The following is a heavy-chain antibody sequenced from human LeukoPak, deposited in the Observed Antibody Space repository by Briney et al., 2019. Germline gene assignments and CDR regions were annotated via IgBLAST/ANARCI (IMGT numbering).Heavy chain of an antibody. V-gene: IGHV3-30*18. CDR3: AKGGKVPAAISASWYSFSSSEFDY. D-gene: IGHD2-2*01. CDR2: ISYDGSNK. Sequence: SGGSLRLSCAASEFTFSSYGMHWVRQAPGKGLEWVAVISYDGSNKYYADSVKGRFTISRDNSKNTLYLQMNSLRAEDTAVYYCAKGGKVPAAISASWYSFSSSEFDYWGQGTLVTVSS. J-gene: IGHJ4*02. CDR1: EFTFSSYG.